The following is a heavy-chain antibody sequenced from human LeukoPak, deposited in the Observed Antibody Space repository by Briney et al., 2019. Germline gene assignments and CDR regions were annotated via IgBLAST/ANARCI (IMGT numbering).Heavy chain of an antibody. D-gene: IGHD2-2*01. CDR1: GGSISSYY. V-gene: IGHV4-59*01. Sequence: ASETLSLTCTVSGGSISSYYWSWIRQPPGKGLEWIGYMYYSGSTNYNPSLKSRVTISVDTSKNQFSLKLSSVTAADTAVYYCARGQLHLDYWGQGTLVTVSS. CDR3: ARGQLHLDY. J-gene: IGHJ4*02. CDR2: MYYSGST.